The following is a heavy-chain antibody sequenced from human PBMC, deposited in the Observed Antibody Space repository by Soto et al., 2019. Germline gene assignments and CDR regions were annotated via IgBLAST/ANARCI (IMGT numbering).Heavy chain of an antibody. V-gene: IGHV4-34*01. CDR1: GGSFSGYQ. Sequence: QVQLQQWGAGLLKPSETLSLTCAVYGGSFSGYQWSWIRQTPGKGLEWIGEINDNGNINYNPSLKSRGTIFLATPKTQISLKLSSVTAAGTAVYYCARGLILWFGELSRRGGYYYCMDVWGKGTTVIVSS. J-gene: IGHJ6*03. CDR2: INDNGNI. D-gene: IGHD3-10*01. CDR3: ARGLILWFGELSRRGGYYYCMDV.